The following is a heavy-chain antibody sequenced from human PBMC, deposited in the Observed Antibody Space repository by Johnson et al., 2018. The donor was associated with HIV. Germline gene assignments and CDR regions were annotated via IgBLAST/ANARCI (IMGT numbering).Heavy chain of an antibody. V-gene: IGHV3-13*01. Sequence: VQLVESGGGLVQPGGSLRLSCAASGFTFSSYDMHWVRQATGKGLEWVSVITTAGDTHYPGSVKGRFTISRENAKNSLYLQMNSLRAGDTAVYYCAKGKYSSSHVGAFDIWGQGTMVTVSS. CDR2: ITTAGDT. J-gene: IGHJ3*02. D-gene: IGHD6-13*01. CDR1: GFTFSSYD. CDR3: AKGKYSSSHVGAFDI.